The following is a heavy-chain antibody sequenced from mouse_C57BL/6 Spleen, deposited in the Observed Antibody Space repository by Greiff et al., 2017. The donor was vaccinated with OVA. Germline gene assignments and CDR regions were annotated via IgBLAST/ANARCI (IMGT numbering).Heavy chain of an antibody. V-gene: IGHV1-42*01. CDR3: AREGRSSPGFAY. J-gene: IGHJ3*01. CDR1: GYSFTGYY. CDR2: INPSTGGT. Sequence: LVESGPELVKPGASVKISCKASGYSFTGYYMNWVRQSPEKSLEWIGEINPSTGGTTYNQKFKAKATLTVDKSSSTAYMQLKSLTSEDSAVYYCAREGRSSPGFAYWGQGTLVTVSA.